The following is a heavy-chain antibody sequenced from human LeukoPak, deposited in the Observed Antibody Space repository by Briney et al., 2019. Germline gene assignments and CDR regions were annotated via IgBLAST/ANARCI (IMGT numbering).Heavy chain of an antibody. CDR3: ARNPRDMAPGYYYYYGMDV. CDR2: IIPIFGTA. J-gene: IGHJ6*02. D-gene: IGHD5-24*01. CDR1: GGTFSSYA. V-gene: IGHV1-69*13. Sequence: GASVKVSCKASGGTFSSYAISWVRRAPGQGLEWMGGIIPIFGTANYAQKFQGRVTITADESTSTAYMELSSLRSEDTAVYYCARNPRDMAPGYYYYYGMDVWGQGTTVTVSS.